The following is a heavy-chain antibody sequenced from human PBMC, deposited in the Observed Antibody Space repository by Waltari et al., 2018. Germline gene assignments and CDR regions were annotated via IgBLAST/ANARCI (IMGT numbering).Heavy chain of an antibody. V-gene: IGHV3-30*02. D-gene: IGHD4-17*01. CDR2: ISFDGKKS. Sequence: VQLLESGGGVVQPGGSLRLSCAASGFLFSSHGMHWVRQIPGQGLEWVAFISFDGKKSFDADSVGGRFTISRDNSNNIVFLQMNSLRPEDSGVYYCAKDGDYSLTEYDAFDVWGQGTVVTVSP. CDR1: GFLFSSHG. J-gene: IGHJ3*01. CDR3: AKDGDYSLTEYDAFDV.